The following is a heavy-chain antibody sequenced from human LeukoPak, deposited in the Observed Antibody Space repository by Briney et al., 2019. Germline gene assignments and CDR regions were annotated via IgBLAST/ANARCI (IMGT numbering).Heavy chain of an antibody. CDR2: IYYSGNT. J-gene: IGHJ4*02. D-gene: IGHD6-6*01. CDR3: ASETSSCFDY. CDR1: GDSVSSSSYY. Sequence: SETLSLTCTVSGDSVSSSSYYWGWIRQPPGKGLEWIGSIYYSGNTYYNPSLRSRVTMSVDTSKNQVSLKLSSVTVADTAVYYCASETSSCFDYWGLGILVTASS. V-gene: IGHV4-39*01.